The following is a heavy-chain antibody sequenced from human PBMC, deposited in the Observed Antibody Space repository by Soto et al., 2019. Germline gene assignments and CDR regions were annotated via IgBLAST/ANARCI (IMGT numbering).Heavy chain of an antibody. CDR2: IKSKSDGGTT. CDR1: GFTFTKAW. J-gene: IGHJ5*02. CDR3: TTDRGITETVSFTS. D-gene: IGHD3-16*01. V-gene: IGHV3-15*01. Sequence: PGGSLRLSCAASGFTFTKAWMSWVRQAPGKGLECVGRIKSKSDGGTTDYPASVKGRFTISGDDSKNTLSLQMDSLQTEDTALYYCTTDRGITETVSFTSWGMGTLVTVSS.